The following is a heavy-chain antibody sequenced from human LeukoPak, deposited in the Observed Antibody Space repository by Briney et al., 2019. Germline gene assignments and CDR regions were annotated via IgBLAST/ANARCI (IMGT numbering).Heavy chain of an antibody. CDR1: GGSISSYY. D-gene: IGHD4-23*01. CDR3: ARGGNSEPYYFDY. CDR2: IYYSGST. V-gene: IGHV4-59*01. Sequence: SETLSLTCTVSGGSISSYYWSWIRQPPGKGLEWIGYIYYSGSTNYNPSLKSRATISVDTSKNQFSLKLSSVTAADTAVYYCARGGNSEPYYFDYWGQGTLVTVSS. J-gene: IGHJ4*02.